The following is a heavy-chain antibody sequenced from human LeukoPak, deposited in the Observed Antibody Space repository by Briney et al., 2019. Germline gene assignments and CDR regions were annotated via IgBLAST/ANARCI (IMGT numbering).Heavy chain of an antibody. D-gene: IGHD3-16*01. Sequence: PSETLSLTCSVSGSSISSDYYWGWVRQPPGKGLEWIGSIKHRGRSYYNPSLKSRVTISVDTSKNQFSLKLSSVTAADTAGYYCARMLIMGNAFDIWGQGTMVTVSS. CDR1: GSSISSDYY. CDR2: IKHRGRS. V-gene: IGHV4-38-2*02. J-gene: IGHJ3*02. CDR3: ARMLIMGNAFDI.